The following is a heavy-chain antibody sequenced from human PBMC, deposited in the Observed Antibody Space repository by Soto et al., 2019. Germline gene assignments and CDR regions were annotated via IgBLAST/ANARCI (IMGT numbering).Heavy chain of an antibody. CDR2: INAGNGNT. Sequence: ASVKVSCKACGYTFTSYAMHWVRQAPGQRLEWMGWINAGNGNTKYSQKFQGRVTITRDTSASTAYMELTSLRSEDTAVYYCAGAALKGWELADAFDIWGQGTMVTFS. V-gene: IGHV1-3*01. CDR1: GYTFTSYA. D-gene: IGHD1-26*01. CDR3: AGAALKGWELADAFDI. J-gene: IGHJ3*02.